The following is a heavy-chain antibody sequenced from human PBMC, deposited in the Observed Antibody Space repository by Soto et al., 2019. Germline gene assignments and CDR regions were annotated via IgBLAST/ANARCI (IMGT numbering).Heavy chain of an antibody. J-gene: IGHJ6*02. Sequence: QVQLVESGGGVVQPGRSLRLSCAASGFTFSSYGMHWVRQAPGKGLEWVAVISYDGSNKYYADSVKGRFTISRDNSKNTLYLLMNSLRAEDTAVYYCAKDLYGSGSYYYYYYYGMDVWGQGTTVTVSS. CDR1: GFTFSSYG. CDR3: AKDLYGSGSYYYYYYYGMDV. D-gene: IGHD3-10*01. CDR2: ISYDGSNK. V-gene: IGHV3-30*18.